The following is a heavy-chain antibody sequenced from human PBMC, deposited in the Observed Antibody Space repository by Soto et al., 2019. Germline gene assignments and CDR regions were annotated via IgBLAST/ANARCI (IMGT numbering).Heavy chain of an antibody. V-gene: IGHV4-59*01. Sequence: LSLTCTVSGGSISSYYWSWIRQPPGKGLEWIGYIYYSGSTNYNPSLKSRVTISVDTSKNQFSLKLSSVTAADTAVYYCARGGPYDFWSGYYTGGWFDPWGQGTLVTVSS. CDR3: ARGGPYDFWSGYYTGGWFDP. CDR1: GGSISSYY. CDR2: IYYSGST. J-gene: IGHJ5*02. D-gene: IGHD3-3*01.